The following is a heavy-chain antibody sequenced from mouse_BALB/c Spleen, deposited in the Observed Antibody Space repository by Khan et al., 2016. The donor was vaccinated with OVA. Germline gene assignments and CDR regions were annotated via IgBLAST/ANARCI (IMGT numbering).Heavy chain of an antibody. Sequence: DLVKPGASVKLSCKASGYTFTSYWINWIKQRPGQGHVGIGRIFPGSGIPYYNEMFKGKATLTVDISSNTAYIQLSSLSSEYSAVYFCARENYYGSSHYAIDYWGQGTSVTVSS. CDR1: GYTFTSYW. J-gene: IGHJ4*01. CDR3: ARENYYGSSHYAIDY. V-gene: IGHV1S41*01. CDR2: IFPGSGIP. D-gene: IGHD1-1*01.